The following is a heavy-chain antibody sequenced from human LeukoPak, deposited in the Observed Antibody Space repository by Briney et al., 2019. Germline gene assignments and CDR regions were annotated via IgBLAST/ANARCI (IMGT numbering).Heavy chain of an antibody. D-gene: IGHD3-10*01. CDR1: GFTFSSYG. Sequence: PGRSLRLSCTASGFTFSSYGMHWVRQAPGKGLEWVAVISYDGSNKYYADSVKGRFTISRDNSKNTLYLQMNSLRAEDTAVYYCGKDLLLLWFGGNYYYYYGMDVWGKGTTVTVSS. V-gene: IGHV3-30*18. CDR3: GKDLLLLWFGGNYYYYYGMDV. J-gene: IGHJ6*04. CDR2: ISYDGSNK.